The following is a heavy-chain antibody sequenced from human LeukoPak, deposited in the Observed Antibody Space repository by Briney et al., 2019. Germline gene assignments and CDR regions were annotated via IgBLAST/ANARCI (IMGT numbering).Heavy chain of an antibody. D-gene: IGHD2-15*01. J-gene: IGHJ3*02. CDR3: ARSPTIVVVVAATPGAFDI. V-gene: IGHV4-39*07. Sequence: SETLSLTCTVSGGSIGSDDQYWGWIRQPPGKGLEWIASIYYTGNTYYNPSLKSRVTISVDRSKNQFSLKLSSVTAADTAVYYCARSPTIVVVVAATPGAFDIWGQGTMVTVSS. CDR1: GGSIGSDDQY. CDR2: IYYTGNT.